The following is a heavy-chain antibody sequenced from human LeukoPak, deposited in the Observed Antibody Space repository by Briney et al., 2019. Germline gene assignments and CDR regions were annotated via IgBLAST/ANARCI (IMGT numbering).Heavy chain of an antibody. CDR2: INPNSGGT. Sequence: ASVKVSCKASGYTFTGYYMHWVRQAPGQGLEWMGWINPNSGGTNYAQKSQGRVTMTRDTSISTAYMELSRLRSDDTAVYYCARVYYDSSGYYYYYYYMDVWGKGTTVTVSS. V-gene: IGHV1-2*02. CDR3: ARVYYDSSGYYYYYYYMDV. J-gene: IGHJ6*03. D-gene: IGHD3-22*01. CDR1: GYTFTGYY.